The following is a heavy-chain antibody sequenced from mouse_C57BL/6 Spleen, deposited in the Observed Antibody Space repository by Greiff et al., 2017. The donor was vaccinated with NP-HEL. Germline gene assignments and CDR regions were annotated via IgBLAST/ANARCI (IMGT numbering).Heavy chain of an antibody. CDR3: ARPTTVVDYYFDY. CDR1: GYTFTSYW. D-gene: IGHD1-1*01. CDR2: IDPSDSYT. V-gene: IGHV1-69*01. J-gene: IGHJ2*01. Sequence: VQLQQSGAELVMPGASVKLSCKASGYTFTSYWMHWVKQRPGQGLEWIGEIDPSDSYTNYNQKFKGKSTLTVDKSSSTAYMQLSSLTSEDSAVYYCARPTTVVDYYFDYWGQGTTLTVSS.